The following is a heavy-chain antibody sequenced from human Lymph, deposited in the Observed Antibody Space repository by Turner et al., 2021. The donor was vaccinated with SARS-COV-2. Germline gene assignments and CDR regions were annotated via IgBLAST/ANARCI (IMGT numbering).Heavy chain of an antibody. CDR2: IWYDGSNK. Sequence: QVQLVESGGGVVQPGRSLRLSCAASGFTFSSYGMHWVRQAPGEGLEWVAVIWYDGSNKYYADSVKGRFTISRDNSKNTLYLQMNSLRAEDTAVYYCAREESSNGMDVWGQGTTVTVSS. J-gene: IGHJ6*02. CDR3: AREESSNGMDV. V-gene: IGHV3-33*01. CDR1: GFTFSSYG. D-gene: IGHD6-13*01.